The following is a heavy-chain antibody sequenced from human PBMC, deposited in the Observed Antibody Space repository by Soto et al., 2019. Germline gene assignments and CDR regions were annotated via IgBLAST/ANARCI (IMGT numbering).Heavy chain of an antibody. Sequence: GGSLRLSCAASGFTFSSYAMHWVRQAPSKGLEWVAVISYDGSNKYYADSVKGRFTISRDNSKNTLYLQMNSLRAEDTAVYYCARGHGDSYLDYWGQGTLVTVSS. J-gene: IGHJ4*02. CDR1: GFTFSSYA. D-gene: IGHD4-17*01. CDR2: ISYDGSNK. CDR3: ARGHGDSYLDY. V-gene: IGHV3-30-3*01.